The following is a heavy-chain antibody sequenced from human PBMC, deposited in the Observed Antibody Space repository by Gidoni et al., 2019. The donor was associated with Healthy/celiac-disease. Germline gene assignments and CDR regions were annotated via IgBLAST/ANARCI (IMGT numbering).Heavy chain of an antibody. CDR2: ISGSGGST. Sequence: EVQLLESGGGLVQPGGSLRLSCAASGFTFSRCAMSWVRQAPGKGLGWVAAISGSGGSTYYADSVKGRFTISRDNSKNTLSLQMNSLRAEDTAVFYCAKDKGTSGWSRYYFDYWGQGTLVTVSS. D-gene: IGHD6-19*01. J-gene: IGHJ4*02. CDR3: AKDKGTSGWSRYYFDY. CDR1: GFTFSRCA. V-gene: IGHV3-23*01.